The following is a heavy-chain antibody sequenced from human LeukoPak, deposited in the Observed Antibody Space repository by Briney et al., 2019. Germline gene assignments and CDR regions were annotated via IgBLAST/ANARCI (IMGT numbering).Heavy chain of an antibody. CDR2: IYTSGST. D-gene: IGHD1-26*01. V-gene: IGHV4-4*07. CDR3: ARDRVAGSWHMGDY. CDR1: GGSISSYY. J-gene: IGHJ4*02. Sequence: KSSETLSLTCTVSGGSISSYYWSWIRQPAGKGLEWIGRIYTSGSTNYNPSLKSRVTMSVDTSKNQFSLKLSSVTAADTAVYYCARDRVAGSWHMGDYWGQGTLVTVSS.